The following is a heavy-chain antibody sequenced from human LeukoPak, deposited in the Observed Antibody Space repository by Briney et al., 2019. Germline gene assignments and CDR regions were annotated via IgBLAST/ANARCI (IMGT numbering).Heavy chain of an antibody. CDR3: ARDEYCSSTSCYAGRYFQH. V-gene: IGHV3-21*01. CDR2: ISSSSSYI. D-gene: IGHD2-2*01. CDR1: GFTFSSYS. Sequence: PGGSLRLSCAASGFTFSSYSMNWVRQAPGKGLEWVSSISSSSSYIYYADSVKGRFTISRDNAKNSLYLQMNSLRAEDTAVYYCARDEYCSSTSCYAGRYFQHWGQGTLVTVSS. J-gene: IGHJ1*01.